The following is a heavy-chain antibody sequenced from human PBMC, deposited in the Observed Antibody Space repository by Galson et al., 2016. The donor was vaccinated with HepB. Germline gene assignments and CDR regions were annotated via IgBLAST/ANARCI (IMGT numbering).Heavy chain of an antibody. D-gene: IGHD1-7*01. Sequence: SLRLSCAASGFTFNTYWMHWIRQAPGKGLEWVLRIDSYGSSTAYADSVKGRFFVSRDNAKNTLNLQMNSLRAEDTAVYYCVREAGGDSNYDYYFGNWGQGTLVTVSS. J-gene: IGHJ4*02. V-gene: IGHV3-74*01. CDR3: VREAGGDSNYDYYFGN. CDR2: IDSYGSST. CDR1: GFTFNTYW.